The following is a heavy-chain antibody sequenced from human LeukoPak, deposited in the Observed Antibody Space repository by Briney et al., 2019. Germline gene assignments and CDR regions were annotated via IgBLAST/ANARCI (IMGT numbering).Heavy chain of an antibody. J-gene: IGHJ6*03. CDR2: IRGNSGNT. CDR1: GFTFSSYA. V-gene: IGHV3-23*01. CDR3: ARVLRYCSGGNCYSGGLGYMDV. Sequence: GGSLRLSCAASGFTFSSYAMRWVRQAPGMGLEWVSAIRGNSGNTHYGHSVKGRFTISRDNYKNTLYLQINSLRAEDTAVYYCARVLRYCSGGNCYSGGLGYMDVWGKGTTVTISS. D-gene: IGHD2-15*01.